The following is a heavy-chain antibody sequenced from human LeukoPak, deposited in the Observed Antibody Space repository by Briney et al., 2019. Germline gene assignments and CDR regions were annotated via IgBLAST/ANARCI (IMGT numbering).Heavy chain of an antibody. CDR2: INHSGST. CDR3: ARGNNIVGATAPAYFDY. CDR1: GGSFSGYY. D-gene: IGHD1-26*01. V-gene: IGHV4-34*01. J-gene: IGHJ4*02. Sequence: SETLSLTCAVYGGSFSGYYWSWIRQPPGKGLEWIGEINHSGSTNYNPSLKSRVTISVDTSKNQCSLKLSSVTAADTAVYYCARGNNIVGATAPAYFDYWGQGTLVTVSS.